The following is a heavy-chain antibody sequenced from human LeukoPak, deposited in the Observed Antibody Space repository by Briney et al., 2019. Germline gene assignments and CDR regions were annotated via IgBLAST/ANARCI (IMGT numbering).Heavy chain of an antibody. D-gene: IGHD6-6*01. CDR1: GYSFTSYW. V-gene: IGHV5-51*01. J-gene: IGHJ5*02. CDR2: IYPGDSDT. Sequence: GESLKISCKGSGYSFTSYWIGWVRQMPGKGLEWMGIIYPGDSDTRYSPSFQGQVTISADKSISTAYLQWSSLKASDTAMYYCERGSSSSFVWFDPWGQGTLVTVSS. CDR3: ERGSSSSFVWFDP.